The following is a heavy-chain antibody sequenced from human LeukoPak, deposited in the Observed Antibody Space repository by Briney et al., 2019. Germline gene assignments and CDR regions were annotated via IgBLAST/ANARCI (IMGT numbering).Heavy chain of an antibody. V-gene: IGHV3-30-3*01. Sequence: GGSLRLSCAASGFTFSSYAMHWVRQAPGKGLEWVAVISYDGSNKYYADSVKGRFTISRDNSRNTLYLQMNSLRAEDTAVYYCAKEALAYCGGDCPYYFDYWGQGTLVTVSS. CDR3: AKEALAYCGGDCPYYFDY. CDR2: ISYDGSNK. CDR1: GFTFSSYA. J-gene: IGHJ4*02. D-gene: IGHD2-21*02.